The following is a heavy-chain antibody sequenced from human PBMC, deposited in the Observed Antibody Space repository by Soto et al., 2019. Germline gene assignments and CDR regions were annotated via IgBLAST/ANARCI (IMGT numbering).Heavy chain of an antibody. D-gene: IGHD2-15*01. CDR3: ASVGVCSGDSCLSSPDGAFDI. J-gene: IGHJ3*02. CDR1: GYSFTNYG. V-gene: IGHV1-18*01. CDR2: IGNNNGNT. Sequence: QTQLVQSGADVKKPGASVTVSCKASGYSFTNYGISWVRQAPGQGLEWMGWIGNNNGNTNYAQKIKGRVTMTTDTSTRTAYMELRSLRSEDTAVYYCASVGVCSGDSCLSSPDGAFDIWGQGTMVPVSS.